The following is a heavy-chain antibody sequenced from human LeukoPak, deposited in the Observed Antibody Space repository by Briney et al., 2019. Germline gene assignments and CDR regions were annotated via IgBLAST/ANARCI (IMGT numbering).Heavy chain of an antibody. D-gene: IGHD3-10*01. CDR2: IYYSGST. V-gene: IGHV4-59*08. Sequence: SETLSLTCAVYGGSFSGYYWSWIRQPPGKGLEWIGYIYYSGSTNYNPSLKSRVTISVDTSKNQFSLKLSSVTAADTAVYYCARLTMVRGVTTLDYWGQGTLVTVSS. CDR1: GGSFSGYY. CDR3: ARLTMVRGVTTLDY. J-gene: IGHJ4*02.